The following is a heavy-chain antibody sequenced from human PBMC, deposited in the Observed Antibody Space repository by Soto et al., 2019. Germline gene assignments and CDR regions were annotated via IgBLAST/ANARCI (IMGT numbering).Heavy chain of an antibody. Sequence: PSETLSLTCSVSGGSISRYYWSWIRQPPGKGLEWIGYAYYSGDTGYNPSLKSRVTMAVDTSKSQVSLKLSSVTAADTAVYYCARDRSXYGGGGTGEVKENWFDPWGQGALVTVSS. D-gene: IGHD3-22*01. CDR2: AYYSGDT. J-gene: IGHJ5*02. CDR1: GGSISRYY. CDR3: ARDRSXYGGGGTGEVKENWFDP. V-gene: IGHV4-59*01.